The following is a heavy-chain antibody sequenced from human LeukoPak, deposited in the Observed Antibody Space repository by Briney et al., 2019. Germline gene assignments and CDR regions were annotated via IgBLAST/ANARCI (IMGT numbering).Heavy chain of an antibody. D-gene: IGHD3-10*01. CDR1: GFTFCNYW. CDR3: ARDKKSGESSEIDY. Sequence: GGSLRLSCAASGFTFCNYWLHWVRHAPGKGLVWVSRINRDGSITKYADSVKGRFTVSRDNAKNTLDLQMNSLRAEDTAVYYCARDKKSGESSEIDYWGQGTLVTVSS. CDR2: INRDGSIT. J-gene: IGHJ4*02. V-gene: IGHV3-74*01.